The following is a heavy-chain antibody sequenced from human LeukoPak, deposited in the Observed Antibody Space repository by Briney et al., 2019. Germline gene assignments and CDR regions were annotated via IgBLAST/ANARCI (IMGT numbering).Heavy chain of an antibody. CDR3: ARCRVPGWFDP. J-gene: IGHJ5*02. Sequence: PSETLSLTCTVSGYSISSGYYWSWIRPPPGKGLEWIGFIYYSGSTYYIPSLRSGVTISLDTSKNQFSLRLSSVPAADTAVYYCARCRVPGWFDPWGQGTLVTVSS. V-gene: IGHV4-30-4*08. CDR1: GYSISSGYY. CDR2: IYYSGST. D-gene: IGHD3-10*01.